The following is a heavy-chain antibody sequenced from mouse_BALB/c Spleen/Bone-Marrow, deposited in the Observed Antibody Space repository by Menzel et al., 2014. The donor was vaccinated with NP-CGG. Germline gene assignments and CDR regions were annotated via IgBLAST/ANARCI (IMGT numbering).Heavy chain of an antibody. CDR3: ARDNYYGSSTGFAY. CDR1: GYAFTSYN. CDR2: IDPYNGGT. V-gene: IGHV1S135*01. J-gene: IGHJ3*01. D-gene: IGHD1-1*01. Sequence: VQLQQSGPELVKPGASVKVSCKASGYAFTSYNMYWVKQSHGKSLEWIGYIDPYNGGTSYNQKFKGKATLTVDKSSSTAYIHLNSLTSEDSAVYYCARDNYYGSSTGFAYWGQGTLVTVSA.